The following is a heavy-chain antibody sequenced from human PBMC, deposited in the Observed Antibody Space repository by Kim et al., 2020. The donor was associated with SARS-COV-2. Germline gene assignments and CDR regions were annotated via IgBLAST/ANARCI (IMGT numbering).Heavy chain of an antibody. Sequence: SVKGRFSISREDSKNTLYLQMDSLSADDTAVYYCAKMHAGYYYERRWGIDFWGQGTKVTVSA. J-gene: IGHJ3*01. V-gene: IGHV3-23*01. CDR3: AKMHAGYYYERRWGIDF. D-gene: IGHD3-22*01.